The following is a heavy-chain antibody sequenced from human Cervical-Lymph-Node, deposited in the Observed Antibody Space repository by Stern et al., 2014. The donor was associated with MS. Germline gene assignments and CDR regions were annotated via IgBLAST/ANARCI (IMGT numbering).Heavy chain of an antibody. CDR3: AYCSSARCYIRGNWRYIPDS. V-gene: IGHV1-69*01. J-gene: IGHJ4*02. CDR1: GGTFSICA. CDR2: IVPILRTP. D-gene: IGHD2-2*02. Sequence: QVQLVESGAEVKKPGSSVKVSCKASGGTFSICAISWVRQAPGQGLEWMGGIVPILRTPDYAQKFQGRVTINADESTSTAYMELSSVRSEDTAVYYCAYCSSARCYIRGNWRYIPDSWGQGTLVTVSS.